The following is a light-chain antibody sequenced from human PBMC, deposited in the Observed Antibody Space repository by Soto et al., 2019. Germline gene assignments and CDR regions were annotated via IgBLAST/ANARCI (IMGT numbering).Light chain of an antibody. CDR1: QSVSSSY. V-gene: IGKV3-20*01. Sequence: EIVLTQSPGTLSVSPGERATLSCRASQSVSSSYLAWYQQKPGQAPRLLMYGAASRATGIPDRFSGSGSGTDFTLTISRLEPEDFAVHYCQQYGSSYTFGQGTKLEIK. J-gene: IGKJ2*01. CDR3: QQYGSSYT. CDR2: GAA.